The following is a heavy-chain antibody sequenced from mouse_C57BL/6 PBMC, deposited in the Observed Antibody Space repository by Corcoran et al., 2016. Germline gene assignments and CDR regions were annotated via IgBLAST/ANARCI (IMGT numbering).Heavy chain of an antibody. Sequence: QIQLVQSGPELKKPGETVKISCKASGYTFTTYGMSWVKQAPGKGLKWMGWINTYSGVPTYADDFKGRFAFSLETSASTAYLQINNLKNEDTATYVCARSTYRTPCDYWGQGTTLTVSS. J-gene: IGHJ2*01. CDR3: ARSTYRTPCDY. V-gene: IGHV9-3*01. D-gene: IGHD1-3*01. CDR1: GYTFTTYG. CDR2: INTYSGVP.